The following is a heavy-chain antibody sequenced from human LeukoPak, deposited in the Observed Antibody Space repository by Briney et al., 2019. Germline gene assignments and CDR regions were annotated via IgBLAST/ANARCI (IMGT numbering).Heavy chain of an antibody. J-gene: IGHJ3*02. Sequence: PGGSLRLSCAASGFTFDDYAMHWVRQAPGKGLEWVSSISWNSGSIGYADSVKGRFTISRDNAKNSLYLQMNSLRAEDTALYYCAKDMGSSGWYDFGAFDIWGQGTMVTVSS. CDR3: AKDMGSSGWYDFGAFDI. V-gene: IGHV3-9*01. CDR1: GFTFDDYA. D-gene: IGHD6-19*01. CDR2: ISWNSGSI.